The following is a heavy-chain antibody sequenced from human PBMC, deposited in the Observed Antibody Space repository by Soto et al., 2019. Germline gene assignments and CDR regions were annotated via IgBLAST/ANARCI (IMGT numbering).Heavy chain of an antibody. V-gene: IGHV1-69*01. D-gene: IGHD4-17*01. Sequence: QVLLVQSGAEVKKPGSSVKVSCKASGGTFSSYAISWVRQAPGQGLEWMGGIIPIFGTANYAQKFQGRVTITADESTSTAYMELSSLRSEDTAVYYCARVRDYSHYYYYYGMDVWGQGTTVTVSS. CDR2: IIPIFGTA. CDR1: GGTFSSYA. CDR3: ARVRDYSHYYYYYGMDV. J-gene: IGHJ6*02.